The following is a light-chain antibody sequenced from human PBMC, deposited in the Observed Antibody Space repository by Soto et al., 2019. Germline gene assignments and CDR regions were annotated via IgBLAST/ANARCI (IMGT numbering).Light chain of an antibody. J-gene: IGLJ2*01. CDR2: EVS. CDR1: SSDVGGYDY. V-gene: IGLV2-14*01. CDR3: SSYTTTSALV. Sequence: QSVLTHPASVSGSPGQSITISCTGTSSDVGGYDYVSWYQHHPGKVPKLIIYEVSKRPSGVSHRFSGSKSGNTASLTISGLQTEDEADYYCSSYTTTSALVFGGATKVTVL.